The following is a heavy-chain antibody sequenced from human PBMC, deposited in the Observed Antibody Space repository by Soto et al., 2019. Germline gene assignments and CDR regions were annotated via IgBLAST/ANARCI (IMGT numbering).Heavy chain of an antibody. Sequence: ASVKVSCKASGYTFTSYGISWVRQAPGQGLEWMGWISAYNGNTNYAQKLQGRVTMTTDTSTSTAYMELRSLRSDDTAVYYCARDPNSSGWYQLDYWGQGTLVTVSS. CDR1: GYTFTSYG. V-gene: IGHV1-18*01. J-gene: IGHJ4*02. CDR2: ISAYNGNT. D-gene: IGHD6-19*01. CDR3: ARDPNSSGWYQLDY.